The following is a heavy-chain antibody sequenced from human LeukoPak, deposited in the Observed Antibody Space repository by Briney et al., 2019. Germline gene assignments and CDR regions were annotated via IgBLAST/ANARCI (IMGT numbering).Heavy chain of an antibody. CDR3: AKDQRYSSSWKSGDY. CDR2: ISGSGGTT. CDR1: GFTFSSYA. J-gene: IGHJ4*02. V-gene: IGHV3-23*01. D-gene: IGHD6-13*01. Sequence: PGGSLRLSCAASGFTFSSYAMNWVRQAPGKGLEWVSAISGSGGTTNYADSVKGRFTISRDNSKNTLYLQMNSLRAEDTAVYYCAKDQRYSSSWKSGDYWGQGTLVTVSS.